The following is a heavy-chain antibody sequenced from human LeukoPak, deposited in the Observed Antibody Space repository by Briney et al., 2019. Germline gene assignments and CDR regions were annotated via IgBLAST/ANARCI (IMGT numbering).Heavy chain of an antibody. Sequence: TGGSLRLSCAASGFTFDDYAMHWVRQAPGKGLEWVSGISWNSGSIGYADSVKGRFTISRDNAKNSLYLQMNSLRAEDTALYYCAKERPVTGTIDYWGQGTLVTVSS. CDR2: ISWNSGSI. CDR1: GFTFDDYA. CDR3: AKERPVTGTIDY. D-gene: IGHD7-27*01. V-gene: IGHV3-9*01. J-gene: IGHJ4*02.